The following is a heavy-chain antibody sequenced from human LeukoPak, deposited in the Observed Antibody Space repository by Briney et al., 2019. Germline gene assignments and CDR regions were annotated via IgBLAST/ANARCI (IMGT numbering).Heavy chain of an antibody. V-gene: IGHV3-30-3*01. Sequence: PGRSLRLSCAASGFTFSSYAMHWVRQAPGKGLEWVAVISYDGSNKYYADSVKGRFTISRDNSKNTLYLQMNSLRAEDTAVYYCARESFVSELLRGWLDYWGQGTLVTVSS. CDR2: ISYDGSNK. CDR3: ARESFVSELLRGWLDY. D-gene: IGHD1-26*01. CDR1: GFTFSSYA. J-gene: IGHJ4*02.